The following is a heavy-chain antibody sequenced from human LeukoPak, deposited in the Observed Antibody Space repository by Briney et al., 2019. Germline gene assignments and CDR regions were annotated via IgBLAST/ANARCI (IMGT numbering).Heavy chain of an antibody. V-gene: IGHV1-69*04. CDR2: IIPILGIA. CDR1: GGTFSSYA. D-gene: IGHD6-19*01. CDR3: ARGGGWYERRGDY. Sequence: ASVKVSCKASGGTFSSYAISWVRQAPGQGLEWMGRIIPILGIANYAQKFQGRVTITADKSTSTAYMELRSLRSDDTAVYYCARGGGWYERRGDYWGQGTLVTVSS. J-gene: IGHJ4*02.